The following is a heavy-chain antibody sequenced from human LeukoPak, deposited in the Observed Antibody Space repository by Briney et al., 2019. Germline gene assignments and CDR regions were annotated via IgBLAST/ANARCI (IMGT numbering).Heavy chain of an antibody. V-gene: IGHV3-23*01. Sequence: GGSLRLSRAASGFTFSSYAMSWVRQAPGRGLEWVSAISGSGGSTYYADSVKGRFTISRDNSKNTLYLQMNSLRAEDTAVYYCAKDIADGGYDIFDYWGQGTLVTVSS. J-gene: IGHJ4*02. CDR2: ISGSGGST. CDR1: GFTFSSYA. D-gene: IGHD5-12*01. CDR3: AKDIADGGYDIFDY.